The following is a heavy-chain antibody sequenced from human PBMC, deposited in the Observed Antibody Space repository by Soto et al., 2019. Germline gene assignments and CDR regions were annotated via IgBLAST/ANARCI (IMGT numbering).Heavy chain of an antibody. CDR3: AKEPYSSGWTYYYYYGMDV. CDR1: GFTFSSYA. D-gene: IGHD6-19*01. CDR2: ISGSGGST. J-gene: IGHJ6*02. Sequence: GGSLRLSCAASGFTFSSYAMSWVRQAPGKGLEWVSAISGSGGSTYYADSVKGRFTISRDNSKNTLYLQMNSLRAEDTAVYYCAKEPYSSGWTYYYYYGMDVWGQGTTVTVSS. V-gene: IGHV3-23*01.